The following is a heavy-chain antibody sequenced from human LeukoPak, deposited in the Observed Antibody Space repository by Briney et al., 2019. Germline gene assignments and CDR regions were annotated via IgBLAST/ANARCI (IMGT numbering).Heavy chain of an antibody. V-gene: IGHV3-23*01. CDR2: ISGSGGST. Sequence: PGGSLRLSCAASGFTFSSYAMSWVRQAPGKGLEWVSAISGSGGSTYYADSVKGRFTISRDNSKNTLYLQMNSLRAEDTAVYYWAKVGMTIFGVVTAYGMDVWGQGTTVTVSS. D-gene: IGHD3-3*01. CDR1: GFTFSSYA. J-gene: IGHJ6*02. CDR3: AKVGMTIFGVVTAYGMDV.